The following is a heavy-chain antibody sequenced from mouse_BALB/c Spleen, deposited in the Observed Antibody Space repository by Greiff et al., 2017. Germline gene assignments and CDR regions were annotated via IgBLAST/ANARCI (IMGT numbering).Heavy chain of an antibody. CDR3: AKPRLGYALDY. CDR1: GFSLTSYG. Sequence: VQRVESGPGLVAPSQCLSLTCTASGFSLTSYGVSWVRQPPGKGLEWLGVIWGDGSTNYYSALISRLSISKDNSKSQVFLKLNSLQTGDTATYYGAKPRLGYALDYWGEGTTVTVSS. CDR2: IWGDGST. V-gene: IGHV2-3*01. D-gene: IGHD2-4*01. J-gene: IGHJ4*01.